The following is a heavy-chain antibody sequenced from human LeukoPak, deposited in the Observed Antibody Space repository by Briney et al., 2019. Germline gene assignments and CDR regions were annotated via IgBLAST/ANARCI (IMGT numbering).Heavy chain of an antibody. V-gene: IGHV3-21*01. J-gene: IGHJ4*02. Sequence: GGSLRLSCAASGFTFSSYSMNWVRQAPGKGLEWVSSISSSSSYIYYADSVKGRFTISRDNAKNSLYLQMNSLRAEDTAVYYCAKGFFQFFPQAAGNGIDYWGQGTLVTVSS. D-gene: IGHD6-13*01. CDR1: GFTFSSYS. CDR2: ISSSSSYI. CDR3: AKGFFQFFPQAAGNGIDY.